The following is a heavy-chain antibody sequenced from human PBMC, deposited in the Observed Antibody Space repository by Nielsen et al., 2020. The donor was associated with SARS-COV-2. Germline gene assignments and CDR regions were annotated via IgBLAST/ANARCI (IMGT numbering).Heavy chain of an antibody. D-gene: IGHD5-12*01. Sequence: GESLKNSCSASGFTFSNFVMHWVRQAPGKGLEYVSSMSSAGDNTYYADSVKRRFTLSRDNSRNTLYLQMSSLRAEDTAVYYCVKDQKVVSAYDSFDYWGQGTLVTVSS. CDR3: VKDQKVVSAYDSFDY. J-gene: IGHJ4*02. CDR2: MSSAGDNT. CDR1: GFTFSNFV. V-gene: IGHV3-64D*09.